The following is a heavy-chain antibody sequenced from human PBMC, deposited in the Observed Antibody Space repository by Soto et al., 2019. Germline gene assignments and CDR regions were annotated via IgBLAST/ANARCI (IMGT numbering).Heavy chain of an antibody. V-gene: IGHV3-21*01. CDR3: TRDASRDSSARGWFDP. Sequence: GGSLRLSCAASGFTFRSFTMNWVRQAPGKGLEWVSTISSNSAYIYYTDALRGRFTISRDNAKNSLHLQMNSLRAEDTAVYCCTRDASRDSSARGWFDPWGPGTLVTVSS. J-gene: IGHJ5*02. CDR2: ISSNSAYI. CDR1: GFTFRSFT. D-gene: IGHD6-13*01.